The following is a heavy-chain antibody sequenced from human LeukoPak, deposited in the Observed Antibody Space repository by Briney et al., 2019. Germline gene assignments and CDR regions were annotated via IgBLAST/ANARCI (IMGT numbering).Heavy chain of an antibody. D-gene: IGHD2-15*01. V-gene: IGHV4-59*01. Sequence: LSLNCTVSGGSISSDCWSWIRQPAGKGLDWIGYIYYSGGTNYNPSLKSRVTISVDTSKNQFSLKLSSVTAADTAVYYCARDRGYCSGGSCYRWFDTWGQGTLVTVSS. CDR2: IYYSGGT. CDR1: GGSISSDC. CDR3: ARDRGYCSGGSCYRWFDT. J-gene: IGHJ5*02.